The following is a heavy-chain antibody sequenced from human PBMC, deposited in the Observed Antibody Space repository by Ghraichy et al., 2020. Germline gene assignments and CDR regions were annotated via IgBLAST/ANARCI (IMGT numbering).Heavy chain of an antibody. CDR1: GFTFSSYA. CDR2: ISSNGGST. Sequence: GGSLRLSCAASGFTFSSYAMHWVRQAPGKGLEYVSAISSNGGSTYYANSVKGRFTISRDNSKNTLYLQMGSLRAEDMAVYYCARGLSNQPDPYFDYWGQGTLVTVSS. D-gene: IGHD1-14*01. J-gene: IGHJ4*02. V-gene: IGHV3-64*01. CDR3: ARGLSNQPDPYFDY.